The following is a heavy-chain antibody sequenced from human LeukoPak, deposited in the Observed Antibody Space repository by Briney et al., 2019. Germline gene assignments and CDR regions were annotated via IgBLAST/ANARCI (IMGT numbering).Heavy chain of an antibody. CDR1: GGSISSGDYY. J-gene: IGHJ3*02. Sequence: SQTLSLTCTVSGGSISSGDYYWSWIRQPPGKGLEWIGYIYYSGSTYYNPSLKSRVTISVDTSKNQFSLKLSSVTAADTAVYYCVRAYLVVVAVKHAFDIWGQGTMVTVSS. D-gene: IGHD2-15*01. V-gene: IGHV4-30-4*01. CDR3: VRAYLVVVAVKHAFDI. CDR2: IYYSGST.